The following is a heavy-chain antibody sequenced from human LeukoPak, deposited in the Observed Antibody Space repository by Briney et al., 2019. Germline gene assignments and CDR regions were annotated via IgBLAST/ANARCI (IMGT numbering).Heavy chain of an antibody. CDR2: INHSGST. Sequence: SETLSLTCAVYGGSFSGYYWSWIRQPPGKGLEWIGEINHSGSTNYNPSLKSRVTISVDTSKNQFSLKLNSVTAADTAVYYCARDLTIMTAHDAFDIWGQGTMVTVSS. CDR3: ARDLTIMTAHDAFDI. D-gene: IGHD3-9*01. CDR1: GGSFSGYY. J-gene: IGHJ3*02. V-gene: IGHV4-34*01.